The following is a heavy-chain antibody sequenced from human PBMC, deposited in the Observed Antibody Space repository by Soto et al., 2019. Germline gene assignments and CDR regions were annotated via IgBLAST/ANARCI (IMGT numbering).Heavy chain of an antibody. D-gene: IGHD3-16*02. Sequence: TSETLSLTCTVSGGSISSYYWSWIRQPPGKGLEWIGYIYYSGSTNYNPSLKSRVTISVDTSKNQFSLKLSSVTAADTAVYYCARDLAVSTRVVDYYMDVWGKGTTVTVSS. J-gene: IGHJ6*03. CDR3: ARDLAVSTRVVDYYMDV. CDR2: IYYSGST. CDR1: GGSISSYY. V-gene: IGHV4-59*01.